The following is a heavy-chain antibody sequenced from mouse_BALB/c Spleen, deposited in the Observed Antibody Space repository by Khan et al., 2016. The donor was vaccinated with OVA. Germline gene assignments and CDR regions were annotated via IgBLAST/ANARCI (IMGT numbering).Heavy chain of an antibody. CDR1: GFSLTGYG. J-gene: IGHJ3*01. Sequence: QVQLMQSGPGLVAPSQSLTITCTASGFSLTGYGVNWVRQSPGKGLEWLGTIRGDGSKDYNSALESRLCISNDNTKNKVFLLMNSLQTDDATGYYCARELRLGAFAYWGQGTLVTVSA. CDR3: ARELRLGAFAY. V-gene: IGHV2-6-7*01. D-gene: IGHD1-2*01. CDR2: IRGDGSK.